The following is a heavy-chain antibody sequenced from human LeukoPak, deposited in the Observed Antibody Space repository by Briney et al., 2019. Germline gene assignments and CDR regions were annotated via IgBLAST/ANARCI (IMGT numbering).Heavy chain of an antibody. V-gene: IGHV4-30-2*01. CDR3: ASGGDGYSSGWYSHYYYMDV. CDR2: IYHSGST. CDR1: GGSISSGGYY. Sequence: SETLSLTCTVSGGSISSGGYYWSWIRQPPGKGLEWIGYIYHSGSTYYNPSLKSRVTISVDRSKNQFSLKLSSVTAADTAVYYCASGGDGYSSGWYSHYYYMDVWGKGTTVTVSS. D-gene: IGHD6-19*01. J-gene: IGHJ6*03.